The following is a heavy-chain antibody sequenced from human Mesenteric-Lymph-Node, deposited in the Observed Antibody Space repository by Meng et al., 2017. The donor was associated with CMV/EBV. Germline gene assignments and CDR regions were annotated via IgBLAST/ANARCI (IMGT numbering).Heavy chain of an antibody. Sequence: STWWSWVRQTPGQGLEWIGEIYHTGSINYNPSLRSRVTISIDKSRNQFSLNLTPVTAADTAVYYCATGQTDCDRTICQWWLGRFDRWGQGTLVTVSS. CDR3: ATGQTDCDRTICQWWLGRFDR. J-gene: IGHJ4*02. D-gene: IGHD2-15*01. CDR1: STW. CDR2: IYHTGSI. V-gene: IGHV4-4*02.